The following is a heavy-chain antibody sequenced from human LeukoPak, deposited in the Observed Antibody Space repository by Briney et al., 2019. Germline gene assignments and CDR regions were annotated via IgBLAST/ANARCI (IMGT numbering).Heavy chain of an antibody. V-gene: IGHV3-73*01. CDR1: GFTFSGCA. J-gene: IGHJ4*02. CDR2: IGTKVNRYAT. CDR3: IRSETGTTD. D-gene: IGHD1-1*01. Sequence: GGSLRLSCAASGFTFSGCAMHGVRQASGKGLQGVGRIGTKVNRYATGYGVWVEGRFTISRDDSKNTAYLQMNSLETEETAVYYCIRSETGTTDWGQGTLVTVSS.